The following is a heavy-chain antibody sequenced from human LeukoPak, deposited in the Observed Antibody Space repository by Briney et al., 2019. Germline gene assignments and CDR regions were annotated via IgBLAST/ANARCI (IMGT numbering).Heavy chain of an antibody. CDR3: ARPRVYYYDSSGWDAFDI. V-gene: IGHV1-69*13. Sequence: SVKVSCKASGGTFSSYAISWVRQAPGQGLEWMGGIIPIFGTANYAQKFQGRVTITADESTSTAYMELSSLRSEDMAVYYCARPRVYYYDSSGWDAFDIWGQGTMVTVSS. CDR1: GGTFSSYA. D-gene: IGHD3-22*01. CDR2: IIPIFGTA. J-gene: IGHJ3*02.